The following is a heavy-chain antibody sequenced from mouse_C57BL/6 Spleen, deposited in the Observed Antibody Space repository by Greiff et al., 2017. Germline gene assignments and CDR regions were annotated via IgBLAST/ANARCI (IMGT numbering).Heavy chain of an antibody. J-gene: IGHJ4*01. CDR3: ARHDYGSSYAMDY. V-gene: IGHV1-82*01. Sequence: VQLQQSGPELVKPGASVKISCTASGYAFSSSWMNWVKQRPGKGLEWIGRIYPGDGDTNYNGTFKGKATLTADKSSSTAYMQLSSLTSEDSAVYFWARHDYGSSYAMDYWGQGTSVTVSS. CDR1: GYAFSSSW. D-gene: IGHD1-1*01. CDR2: IYPGDGDT.